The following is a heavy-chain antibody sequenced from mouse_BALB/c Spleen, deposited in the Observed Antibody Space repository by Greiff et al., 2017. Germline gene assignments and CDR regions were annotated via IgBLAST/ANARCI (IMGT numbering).Heavy chain of an antibody. CDR1: GFSLTGYG. Sequence: QVQLQQSGPGLVAPSQSLSITCTVSGFSLTGYGVNWVRQPPGKGLEWLGMIWGDGSTDYNSALKSRLSISKDNSKSQVFLKMNSLQTDDTARYYCAREREYGNYPYWYFDVWGAGTTVTVSS. J-gene: IGHJ1*01. V-gene: IGHV2-6-7*01. CDR2: IWGDGST. CDR3: AREREYGNYPYWYFDV. D-gene: IGHD2-10*02.